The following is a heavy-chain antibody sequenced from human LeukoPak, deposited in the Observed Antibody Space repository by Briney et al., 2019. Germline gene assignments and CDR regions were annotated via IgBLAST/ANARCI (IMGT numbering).Heavy chain of an antibody. CDR1: GGSISSYY. D-gene: IGHD6-13*01. V-gene: IGHV4-59*01. CDR3: ARAPSEAPGIAAAGTFDY. Sequence: KPSETLSLTCTVSGGSISSYYWSWIRQPPGKGLEWIGYIYYSGSTNYNPSLKSRVTISVDTSKNQFSLKLSSVTAADTAVYYCARAPSEAPGIAAAGTFDYWGQGTLVTVSS. CDR2: IYYSGST. J-gene: IGHJ4*02.